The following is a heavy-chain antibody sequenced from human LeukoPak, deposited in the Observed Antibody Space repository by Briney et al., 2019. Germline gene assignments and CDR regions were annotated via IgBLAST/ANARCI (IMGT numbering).Heavy chain of an antibody. J-gene: IGHJ6*03. CDR3: APNPSRVRVPAAIGYYYMDV. Sequence: GGSLRLSCAAPGFTFSDYYMSWIRQAPGKGLEWVSYISSSGSTIYYADSVKGRFTISRDNAKNSLYLQMNSLRAEDTAVYYCAPNPSRVRVPAAIGYYYMDVWGKGTTVTVSS. V-gene: IGHV3-11*04. D-gene: IGHD2-2*01. CDR2: ISSSGSTI. CDR1: GFTFSDYY.